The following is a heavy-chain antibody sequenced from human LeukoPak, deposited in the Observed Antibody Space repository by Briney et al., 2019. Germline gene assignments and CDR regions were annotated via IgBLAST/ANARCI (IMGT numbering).Heavy chain of an antibody. CDR3: ARVTWLSAAGTEGNFDY. CDR2: ISSSSSYI. V-gene: IGHV3-21*01. D-gene: IGHD6-13*01. Sequence: GGSLRLSCAASGFTFSSYSMNWVRQAPGKGLEWVSSISSSSSYIYYADSVKGRFTISRDNAKNSLYLQMDSLRAEDTAVYYCARVTWLSAAGTEGNFDYWGQGTLVTVSS. J-gene: IGHJ4*02. CDR1: GFTFSSYS.